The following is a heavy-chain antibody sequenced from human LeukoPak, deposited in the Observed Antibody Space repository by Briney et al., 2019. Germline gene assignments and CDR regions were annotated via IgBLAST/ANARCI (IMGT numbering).Heavy chain of an antibody. V-gene: IGHV1-2*02. CDR1: GYTFTGYY. D-gene: IGHD6-19*01. Sequence: ASVKVSCKASGYTFTGYYMHRVRQAPGQGLEWMGWINPNSGGTNYAQKFQGRVTMTRDTSISTAYMELSRLRSDDTAVYYCARFDYRIAVAGYWGQGTLVTVSS. J-gene: IGHJ4*02. CDR3: ARFDYRIAVAGY. CDR2: INPNSGGT.